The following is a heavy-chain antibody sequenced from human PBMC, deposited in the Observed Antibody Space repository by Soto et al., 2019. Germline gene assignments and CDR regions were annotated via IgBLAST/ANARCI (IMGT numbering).Heavy chain of an antibody. CDR2: ISGSGGST. Sequence: EVQLLESGGGLVQPGGSLRLSCAASGFTFSSYAMSWVRQAPGKGLGWVSAISGSGGSTYYADSVKGRFTISRDNSKNTLYLQMNSLRAEDTAVYYCAKDNSGWYSLNWFDPWGQGTLVTVSS. J-gene: IGHJ5*02. D-gene: IGHD6-19*01. CDR1: GFTFSSYA. V-gene: IGHV3-23*01. CDR3: AKDNSGWYSLNWFDP.